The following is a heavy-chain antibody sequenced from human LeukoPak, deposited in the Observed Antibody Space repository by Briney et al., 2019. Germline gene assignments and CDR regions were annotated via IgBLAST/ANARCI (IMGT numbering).Heavy chain of an antibody. CDR1: GFTFSSYG. CDR3: AKPYGSGSYTFYFYGMDV. CDR2: ISYDGGNK. Sequence: PGGSLRLSCAASGFTFSSYGMHWVRQAPGKGLEWEAVISYDGGNKYYADSVRGRFTISRDNSKNMLYLQMNSLRAEDTAVYYCAKPYGSGSYTFYFYGMDVWGHGTTVTVSS. J-gene: IGHJ6*02. V-gene: IGHV3-30*18. D-gene: IGHD3-10*01.